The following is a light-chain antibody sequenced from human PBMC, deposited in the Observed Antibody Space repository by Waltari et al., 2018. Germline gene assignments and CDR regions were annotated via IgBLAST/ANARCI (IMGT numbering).Light chain of an antibody. CDR1: RGHSSNI. CDR2: VNSDGSH. Sequence: QLVLTQSPSASASLGASVRLTCTLARGHSSNIFPAVQQQPEKGPRCLLTVNSDGSHTKGDEIPDRFSGSSSGAERYLTISSLQSEDEADYFCQTGGHDTWVFGGGTKLTVL. CDR3: QTGGHDTWV. V-gene: IGLV4-69*01. J-gene: IGLJ3*02.